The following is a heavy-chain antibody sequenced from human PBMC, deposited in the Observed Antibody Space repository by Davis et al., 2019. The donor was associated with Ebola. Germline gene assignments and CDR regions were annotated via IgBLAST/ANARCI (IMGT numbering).Heavy chain of an antibody. CDR3: ARVPYDFWSGYYWKGMDV. CDR2: ISSDGSNR. Sequence: GGSLRLSCVDSAFTFRDYSMNWVRQAPGKGLEWASIISSDGSNRFYADSVKGRFTISRDNSKNTLYLQMNSLGAEDTAVYYCARVPYDFWSGYYWKGMDVWGQGTSVTVSS. CDR1: AFTFRDYS. D-gene: IGHD3-3*01. J-gene: IGHJ6*02. V-gene: IGHV3-30*08.